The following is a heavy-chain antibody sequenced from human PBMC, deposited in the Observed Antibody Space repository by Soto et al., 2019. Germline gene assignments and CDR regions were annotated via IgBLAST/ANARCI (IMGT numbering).Heavy chain of an antibody. V-gene: IGHV3-23*01. CDR2: ISGSGATT. CDR3: AREQCSPLDRYCADGGVDWVDP. Sequence: EVQLLQSGGGLVQPGGSLRLSCAASGFSFSSYAMSWVRQAPGKGLKWVSAISGSGATTFYADSMKGRFTISRDNSRDTLFLKMNSLRAEDTAVYFCAREQCSPLDRYCADGGVDWVDPWGRGTLVTVSS. J-gene: IGHJ5*02. D-gene: IGHD2-8*01. CDR1: GFSFSSYA.